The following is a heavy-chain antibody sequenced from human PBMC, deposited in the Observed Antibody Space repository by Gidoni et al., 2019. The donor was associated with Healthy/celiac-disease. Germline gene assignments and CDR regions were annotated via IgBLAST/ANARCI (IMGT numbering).Heavy chain of an antibody. Sequence: QVQLVESGGGVVQPGRSLRLSCAASGFTFSSYAMHWVRQAPGKGLEWVAVISYDGSNKYYADSVKGRFTISRDNSKNTLYLQMNSLRAEDTAVYYCARGSLVVVTAFDYWGQGTLVTVSS. J-gene: IGHJ4*02. CDR3: ARGSLVVVTAFDY. D-gene: IGHD2-21*02. CDR1: GFTFSSYA. V-gene: IGHV3-30-3*01. CDR2: ISYDGSNK.